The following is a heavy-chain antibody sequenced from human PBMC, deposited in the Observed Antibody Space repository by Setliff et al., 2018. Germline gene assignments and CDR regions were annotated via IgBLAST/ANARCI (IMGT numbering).Heavy chain of an antibody. CDR3: VRWVDGKADY. V-gene: IGHV3-64*02. J-gene: IGHJ4*02. CDR2: ISNDGRRT. CDR1: GFTFNSYV. Sequence: PGGSLRLSCAASGFTFNSYVMHWVRQAPVRGLEYVSAISNDGRRTYYTDSVKGRFTISRDNSKNTLYLQMGSLRPEDMAVYYCVRWVDGKADYWGQGTLVTVSS.